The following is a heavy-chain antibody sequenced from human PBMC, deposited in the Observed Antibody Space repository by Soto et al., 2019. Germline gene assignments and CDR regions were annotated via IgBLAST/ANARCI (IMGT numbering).Heavy chain of an antibody. CDR1: GGTFSSYA. V-gene: IGHV1-69*13. D-gene: IGHD3-22*01. CDR3: ASGYYDSSGYFG. J-gene: IGHJ4*02. Sequence: ASVKVSCKASGGTFSSYAISWVRQAPGQGLEWMGGIIPIFGTANYAQKFQGRVTITADESTSTAYMELSSLRSEDTAVYYCASGYYDSSGYFGWGQGTLVTVSS. CDR2: IIPIFGTA.